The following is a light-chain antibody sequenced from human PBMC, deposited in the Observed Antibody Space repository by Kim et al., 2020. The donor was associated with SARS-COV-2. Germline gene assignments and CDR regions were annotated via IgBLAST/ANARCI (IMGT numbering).Light chain of an antibody. Sequence: SSELTQDPAVSVALGQTVRITCQGDSLRSYYASWYQQKPGQAPVLVIYGKNNRPSGIPDRFSGSSSGNTASLTITGAQAEDEAYHYCNFRDRSGNHSWVF. J-gene: IGLJ3*02. CDR1: SLRSYY. CDR3: NFRDRSGNHSWV. CDR2: GKN. V-gene: IGLV3-19*01.